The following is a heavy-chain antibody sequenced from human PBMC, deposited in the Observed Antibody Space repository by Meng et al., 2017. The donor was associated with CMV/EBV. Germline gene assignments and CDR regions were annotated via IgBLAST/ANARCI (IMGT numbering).Heavy chain of an antibody. Sequence: DVQVVESWGGLVKPGGSLRLSGAASGFTFSSYRMNWVRQAPGKGLEWVSSISSSSSYIYYADSVKGRFTISRDNAKNSLYLQMNSLRAEDTAVYYCARESTGDWFDPWGQGTLVTVSS. CDR1: GFTFSSYR. CDR2: ISSSSSYI. V-gene: IGHV3-21*01. J-gene: IGHJ5*02. CDR3: ARESTGDWFDP. D-gene: IGHD7-27*01.